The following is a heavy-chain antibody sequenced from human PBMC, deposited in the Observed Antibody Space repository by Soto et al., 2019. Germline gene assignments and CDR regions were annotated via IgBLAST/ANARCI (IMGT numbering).Heavy chain of an antibody. CDR2: INPYNGNT. D-gene: IGHD4-17*01. CDR1: GYTFNTYG. CDR3: ARGCIAVTTHLCY. Sequence: ASVKVSCKASGYTFNTYGITWVRQAPGQGLEWMGWINPYNGNTKFAQKLQDRVTMTTATSASTAYMELASLRSDDTAVYYCARGCIAVTTHLCYWGQGTLVTVSS. V-gene: IGHV1-18*01. J-gene: IGHJ4*02.